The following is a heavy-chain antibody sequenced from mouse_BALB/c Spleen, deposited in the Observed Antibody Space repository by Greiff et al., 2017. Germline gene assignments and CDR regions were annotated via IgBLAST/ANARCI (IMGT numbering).Heavy chain of an antibody. CDR1: GFTFTDYY. Sequence: EVQLVESGAGLVQPGGSLRFSCATSGFTFTDYYMNWVRQPPGKALEWLGFIRNKANGYTTEASASVKGRFTITTDNYQSILDLQLHTLRAADSATYYCARGAMDYWGQGTSVTVSS. CDR3: ARGAMDY. CDR2: IRNKANGYTT. V-gene: IGHV7-3*02. J-gene: IGHJ4*01.